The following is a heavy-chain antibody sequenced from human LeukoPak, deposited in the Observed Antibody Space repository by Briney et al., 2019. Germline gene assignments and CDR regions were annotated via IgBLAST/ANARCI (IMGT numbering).Heavy chain of an antibody. CDR2: IYHSGNT. D-gene: IGHD2-21*01. CDR1: GVSISSGGYS. V-gene: IGHV4-30-2*01. J-gene: IGHJ4*02. Sequence: SETLSLTCAVSGVSISSGGYSWSWIRQPPGKGLEWTGYIYHSGNTYYNPSLKSRVTISVDRSKNQFSLNLSSATAADTAVYYCARGSSGGDLGYWGQGTLVSVSS. CDR3: ARGSSGGDLGY.